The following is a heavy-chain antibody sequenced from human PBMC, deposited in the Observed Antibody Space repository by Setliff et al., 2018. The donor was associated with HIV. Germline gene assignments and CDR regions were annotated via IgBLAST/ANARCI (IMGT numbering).Heavy chain of an antibody. V-gene: IGHV4-4*02. CDR2: IYHSGST. D-gene: IGHD5-18*01. CDR3: ARTLRAAAMGYFDY. Sequence: PSETLSLTCAVSGDSISSSNWWSWVRQPPGKGLEWIGEIYHSGSTNYNPSLKSRVTISVDKSKNQFSLKLTSVTAADTAVYYCARTLRAAAMGYFDYWGQGTLVTVSS. CDR1: GDSISSSNW. J-gene: IGHJ4*02.